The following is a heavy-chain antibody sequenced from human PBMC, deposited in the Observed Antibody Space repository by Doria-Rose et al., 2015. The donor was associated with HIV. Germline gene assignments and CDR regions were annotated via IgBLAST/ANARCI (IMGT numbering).Heavy chain of an antibody. V-gene: IGHV2-26*01. D-gene: IGHD6-13*01. CDR3: ARIKSSRWYHKYYFDF. Sequence: QITLKESGPVLVKPTETLTLTCTVSGVSLSSPGMGVGWIRQPPGKALEWLANIFSDDERSYKTSLTSRLTISRSTSKSQVVLTMTDMDPVDTATYYCARIKSSRWYHKYYFDFWGQGTLVIVSA. CDR2: IFSDDER. CDR1: GVSLSSPGMG. J-gene: IGHJ4*02.